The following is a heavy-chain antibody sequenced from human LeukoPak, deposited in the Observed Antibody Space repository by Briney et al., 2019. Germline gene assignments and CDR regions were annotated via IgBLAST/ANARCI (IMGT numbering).Heavy chain of an antibody. CDR1: GGTFSSYA. CDR3: ARELLDGEDYYYYYMDV. D-gene: IGHD3-3*01. V-gene: IGHV1-69*01. J-gene: IGHJ6*03. Sequence: SVKVSCKASGGTFSSYAISWVRQAPGQGLEWMGGIIPIFGTANYAQKSQGRVTITADESTSTAYMELISLRSEDTAVYYCARELLDGEDYYYYYMDVWGKGTTVTVSS. CDR2: IIPIFGTA.